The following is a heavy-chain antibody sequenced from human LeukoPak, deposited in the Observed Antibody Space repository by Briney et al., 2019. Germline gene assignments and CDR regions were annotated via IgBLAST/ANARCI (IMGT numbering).Heavy chain of an antibody. CDR2: INHSGST. V-gene: IGHV4-34*01. J-gene: IGHJ4*02. Sequence: SETLSLTCAVYGGSFSGYYWSWIRQPPGKGLEWIGEINHSGSTNYNPSLKSRVSISIDRSKNQFSLKLSSVTAADTAVYYCARAFYGDYFDYWGQGTLVTVSS. CDR3: ARAFYGDYFDY. CDR1: GGSFSGYY. D-gene: IGHD4-17*01.